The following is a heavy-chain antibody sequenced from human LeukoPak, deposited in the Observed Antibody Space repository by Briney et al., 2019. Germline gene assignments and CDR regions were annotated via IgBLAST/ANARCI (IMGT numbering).Heavy chain of an antibody. V-gene: IGHV3-48*01. CDR3: AREVVVVVAYYYGMDV. Sequence: GGSLRLSCAASGFTFSSYSMNWVRQAPGKGLEWVSYISSSSSTIYYADSVKGRFTISRGNAKNSLYLQMNSLRAEDTAVYYCAREVVVVVAYYYGMDVWGQGTTVTVSS. CDR2: ISSSSSTI. J-gene: IGHJ6*02. D-gene: IGHD2-15*01. CDR1: GFTFSSYS.